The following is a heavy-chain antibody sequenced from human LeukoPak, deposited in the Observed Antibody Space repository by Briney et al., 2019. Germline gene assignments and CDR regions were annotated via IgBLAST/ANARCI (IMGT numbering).Heavy chain of an antibody. D-gene: IGHD5-24*01. Sequence: GGSLRLSCAASGFTFSSYAMHWVRQAPGKGLEWVAVISYDGSNKYYADSVKGRFTISRDNSKNTLYLQMNSLRAEDTAVYYCARGLMGDGYNYWGQGTLVTVSS. V-gene: IGHV3-30-3*01. CDR1: GFTFSSYA. CDR2: ISYDGSNK. J-gene: IGHJ4*02. CDR3: ARGLMGDGYNY.